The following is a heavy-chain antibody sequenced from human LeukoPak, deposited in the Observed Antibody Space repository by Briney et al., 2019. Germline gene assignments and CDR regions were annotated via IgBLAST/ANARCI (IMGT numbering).Heavy chain of an antibody. V-gene: IGHV4-34*01. CDR2: INHSGST. CDR3: AKDLGY. CDR1: GGSFSGYY. Sequence: SETLSLTCAVYGGSFSGYYWSWIRQPPGKGLEWIGEINHSGSTNYNPSLKSRVTISVDTSKNQFSLKLSSVTAADTAVYYCAKDLGYWGQGTLVTVSS. J-gene: IGHJ4*02.